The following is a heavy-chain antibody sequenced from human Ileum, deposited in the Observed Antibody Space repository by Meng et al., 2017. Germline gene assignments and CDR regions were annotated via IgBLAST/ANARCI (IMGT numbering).Heavy chain of an antibody. CDR3: TTGKDY. V-gene: IGHV3-15*01. CDR2: IKITTDAGTP. Sequence: VERVGSGGGLVKPGGSLRLSCAASGFTFSTYSMSWVRQAPGKGLEWVGRIKITTDAGTPDYAAPVKGRFTISINDSKNTLYLQMNSLKTEDTAVYYCTTGKDYWGQGTLVTVSS. J-gene: IGHJ4*02. CDR1: GFTFSTYS.